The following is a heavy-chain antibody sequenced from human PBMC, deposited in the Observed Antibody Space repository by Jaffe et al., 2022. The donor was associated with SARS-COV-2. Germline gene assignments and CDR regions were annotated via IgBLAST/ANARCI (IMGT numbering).Heavy chain of an antibody. J-gene: IGHJ3*01. CDR3: ARILRSGWDGAFDV. Sequence: QVTLRESGPALVKPTQTLTLTCSFSGFSLSSEGVCVGWVRQPPGKALEWLALIDWDDDKYYGASLKTRLTIYKDTSKNQVVLSMTNMDPVDTATYFCARILRSGWDGAFDVWGQGTMVTVSS. CDR1: GFSLSSEGVC. V-gene: IGHV2-70*13. CDR2: IDWDDDK. D-gene: IGHD6-19*01.